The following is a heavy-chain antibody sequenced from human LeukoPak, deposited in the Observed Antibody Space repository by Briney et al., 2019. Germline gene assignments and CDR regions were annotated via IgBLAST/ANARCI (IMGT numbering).Heavy chain of an antibody. CDR2: IYRDDSS. CDR1: GFTVTTNY. V-gene: IGHV3-53*01. D-gene: IGHD6-13*01. J-gene: IGHJ3*02. CDR3: AGWPSSSWYKVAAFGI. Sequence: GGSLRLSCAASGFTVTTNYMSWVRQAPGKGLEWVSVIYRDDSSYYADSVKGRFTISRDNSKNTLYLQMHSLRAEDTAVYYCAGWPSSSWYKVAAFGIWGQGTMVTVSS.